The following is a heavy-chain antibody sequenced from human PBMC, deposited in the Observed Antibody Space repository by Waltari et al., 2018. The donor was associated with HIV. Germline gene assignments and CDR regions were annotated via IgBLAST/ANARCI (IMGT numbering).Heavy chain of an antibody. Sequence: EVQLVESGGGLVQPGGSLRLSCAASGFTFSSYWMHWVRQAPGKGLVWVSRINSEGSSTSYADSVKGRFTISRDNAKNTLYLQMNSLRAEDTAVYYCARVAAAAGTGSFDYWGQGTLVTVSS. J-gene: IGHJ4*02. D-gene: IGHD6-13*01. V-gene: IGHV3-74*01. CDR2: INSEGSST. CDR3: ARVAAAAGTGSFDY. CDR1: GFTFSSYW.